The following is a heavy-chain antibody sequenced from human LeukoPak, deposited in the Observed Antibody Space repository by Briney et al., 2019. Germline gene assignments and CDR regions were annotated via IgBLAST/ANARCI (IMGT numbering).Heavy chain of an antibody. CDR3: ARIPVDTAMAIDY. J-gene: IGHJ4*02. CDR1: GGSISSGGYY. V-gene: IGHV4-31*03. CDR2: IYYSGST. D-gene: IGHD5-18*01. Sequence: SETLSLTCTVSGGSISSGGYYWSWIRQHPGKGLEWIGYIYYSGSTYYNPSLKSRVTISVDTSKNQFSLKLSSVTAADTAVYYCARIPVDTAMAIDYWGQGTLVTVSS.